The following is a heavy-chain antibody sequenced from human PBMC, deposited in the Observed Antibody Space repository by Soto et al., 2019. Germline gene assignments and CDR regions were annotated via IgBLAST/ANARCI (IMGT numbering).Heavy chain of an antibody. CDR1: GGSISSSSYY. Sequence: QLQLQESGPGLVKPSETLSLTCTVSGGSISSSSYYWGWIRQPPGTGLEWIGSIYYSGSTYYNPSLKSRVTISVDTSKNQFSLKLSSGTAADTAVYYCARLNQPDRRGYSYGSFDYWGQGTLVTVSS. CDR2: IYYSGST. J-gene: IGHJ4*02. D-gene: IGHD5-18*01. CDR3: ARLNQPDRRGYSYGSFDY. V-gene: IGHV4-39*01.